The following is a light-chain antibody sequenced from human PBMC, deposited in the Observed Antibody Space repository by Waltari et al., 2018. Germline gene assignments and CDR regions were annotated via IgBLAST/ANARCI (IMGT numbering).Light chain of an antibody. J-gene: IGLJ2*01. V-gene: IGLV3-21*02. CDR3: QVWDSSSDHWV. CDR2: GDK. Sequence: SYDLPQPSSVSAASGQTARIPCGGDNIGNTYVHWYQQKPAQAPVQVMYGDKKRPSGIPDRFSGSNSGNTATLTVSGVEAGDEAVYYCQVWDSSSDHWVFGGGTRLTVL. CDR1: NIGNTY.